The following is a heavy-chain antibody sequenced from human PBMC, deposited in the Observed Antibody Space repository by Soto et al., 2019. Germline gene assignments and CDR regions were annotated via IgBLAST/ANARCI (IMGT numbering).Heavy chain of an antibody. D-gene: IGHD2-8*01. J-gene: IGHJ5*02. CDR1: GGSISTNDW. CDR2: IHHTGSTT. CDR3: ATRDCTNNVCHFP. V-gene: IGHV4-4*02. Sequence: SETLSLTCAVSGGSISTNDWWTWVRQPPGKGLGWIGDIHHTGSTTNYSPSLQSRVTVSIDKSENQFSLRLTSVTAADTAVYYCATRDCTNNVCHFPWGQGTLVTVSS.